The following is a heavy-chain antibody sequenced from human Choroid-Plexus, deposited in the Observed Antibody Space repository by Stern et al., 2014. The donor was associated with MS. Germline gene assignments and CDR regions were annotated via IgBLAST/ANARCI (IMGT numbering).Heavy chain of an antibody. CDR2: VSYDGSNK. CDR3: AKDRQYLTYFFDH. V-gene: IGHV3-30*18. D-gene: IGHD2/OR15-2a*01. J-gene: IGHJ5*02. CDR1: GFTFGSCA. Sequence: VQLVESGGGVVQPGRPLRLSCVASGFTFGSCAMHWVRQAPGKGLEWVAGVSYDGSNKYYADSVKGRFTISRDNSQNTLYMQMSSLXXXXTAVYYCAKDRQYLTYFFDHWGQGSLVTV.